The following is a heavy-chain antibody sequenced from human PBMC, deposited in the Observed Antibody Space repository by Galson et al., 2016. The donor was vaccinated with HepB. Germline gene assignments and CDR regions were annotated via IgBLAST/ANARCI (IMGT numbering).Heavy chain of an antibody. V-gene: IGHV1-3*01. CDR3: AREGNYYTLDY. D-gene: IGHD1-26*01. CDR1: AYTFTNYA. CDR2: VIPGNGDA. Sequence: SVKVSCKASAYTFTNYAIHWVRQAPGQGLEWMGWVIPGNGDAKYSQPFQGRVTFARDTSANTAYMELSSLRSEDTAVYYCAREGNYYTLDYWGQGTLVTVSS. J-gene: IGHJ4*02.